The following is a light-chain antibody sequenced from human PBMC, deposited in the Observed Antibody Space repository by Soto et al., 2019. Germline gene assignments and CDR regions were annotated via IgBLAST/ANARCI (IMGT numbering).Light chain of an antibody. Sequence: EIVLTQSPATLSLSPGERVNLSCRASQSVGSYLAWYQQKPGQAPRLLIYDASNRATGIPARFSGSGSGTDFTLTLSSLEPEDFAVYYCQQRSNWPLTFGGGTKVEIK. J-gene: IGKJ4*01. CDR3: QQRSNWPLT. V-gene: IGKV3-11*01. CDR2: DAS. CDR1: QSVGSY.